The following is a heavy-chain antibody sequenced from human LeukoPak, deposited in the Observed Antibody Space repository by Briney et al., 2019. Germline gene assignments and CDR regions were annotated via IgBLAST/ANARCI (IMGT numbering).Heavy chain of an antibody. Sequence: GGSLRLSCAASGFTFSSYWIHWVRQVPGKGPVWVSRISTDGSNLGYADSVKGRFTISRDNAKSTLYLQMNSLRAEDTAVYYCVRSAYYGSRGSYLDSWGQGSLVTVSS. CDR3: VRSAYYGSRGSYLDS. D-gene: IGHD3-22*01. CDR2: ISTDGSNL. CDR1: GFTFSSYW. V-gene: IGHV3-74*01. J-gene: IGHJ5*01.